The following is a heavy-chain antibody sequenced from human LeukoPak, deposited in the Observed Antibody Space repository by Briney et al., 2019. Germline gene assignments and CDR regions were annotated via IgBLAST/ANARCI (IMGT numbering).Heavy chain of an antibody. J-gene: IGHJ4*02. CDR3: ARDRWRFGELPFDY. CDR2: ISSSSSYI. CDR1: GFTFSSYA. V-gene: IGHV3-21*01. Sequence: GGSLRLSCAASGFTFSSYAMHWVRQAPGKGLEWVSSISSSSSYIYYADSVKGRFTISRDNAKNSLYLQMNSLRAEDTAVYYCARDRWRFGELPFDYWGQGTLVTVSS. D-gene: IGHD3-10*01.